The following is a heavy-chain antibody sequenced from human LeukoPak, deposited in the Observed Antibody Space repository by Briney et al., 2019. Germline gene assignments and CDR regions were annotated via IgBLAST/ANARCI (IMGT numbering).Heavy chain of an antibody. V-gene: IGHV1-2*02. Sequence: ASVKVSCKASGYTFTGYYMHWVRQAPGQGLEWMGWINPNSGGTNYAQKFQGRVTITRDTSISTAHMELRRLRSDDTAVYYCARGGDYDFWSGYYYYFDYWGQGTLVTVSS. CDR3: ARGGDYDFWSGYYYYFDY. D-gene: IGHD3-3*01. CDR1: GYTFTGYY. J-gene: IGHJ4*02. CDR2: INPNSGGT.